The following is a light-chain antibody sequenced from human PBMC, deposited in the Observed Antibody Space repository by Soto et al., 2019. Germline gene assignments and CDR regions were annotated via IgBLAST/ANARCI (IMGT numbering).Light chain of an antibody. Sequence: DIQMTQSPSTLSASVGDRVTITCRASRTLSSWLAWYQQKPGKAPKLLIYDVSSLESGVPSRFSGSGSGTEFTLTISSLQPDDFATYYCQQYNSYSLPFGGGTKVEIK. CDR2: DVS. V-gene: IGKV1-5*01. J-gene: IGKJ4*01. CDR3: QQYNSYSLP. CDR1: RTLSSW.